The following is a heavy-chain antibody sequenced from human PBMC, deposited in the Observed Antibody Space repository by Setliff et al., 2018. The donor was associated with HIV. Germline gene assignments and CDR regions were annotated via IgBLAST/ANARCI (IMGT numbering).Heavy chain of an antibody. V-gene: IGHV4-61*09. CDR3: VRDAERNSASGWYFDL. J-gene: IGHJ2*01. CDR2: VYSSGST. D-gene: IGHD1-1*01. CDR1: GGSISSGSYY. Sequence: SETLSLTCTVSGGSISSGSYYWSWIRQPAGKGLEWIGHVYSSGSTDYNPSLKSRVTISLDTSNNQFSLRLRSVTAADTAVYYCVRDAERNSASGWYFDLWGRGTLVTVSS.